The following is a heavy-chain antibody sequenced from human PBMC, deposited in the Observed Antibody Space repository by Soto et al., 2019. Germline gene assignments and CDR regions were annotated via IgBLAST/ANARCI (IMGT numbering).Heavy chain of an antibody. J-gene: IGHJ4*02. CDR2: VYYSGST. CDR3: ARAPASFYSSSWYYFDY. D-gene: IGHD6-13*01. CDR1: GGSISSYY. Sequence: QVQLQESGPGLVQPSETLSLTCTVSGGSISSYYWSWIRQPPGKGLEWIGYVYYSGSTNYNPSLKSRVPTSVATSKNQFSLTLSAVTAADTAVYYCARAPASFYSSSWYYFDYWGQGTLVTVSS. V-gene: IGHV4-59*01.